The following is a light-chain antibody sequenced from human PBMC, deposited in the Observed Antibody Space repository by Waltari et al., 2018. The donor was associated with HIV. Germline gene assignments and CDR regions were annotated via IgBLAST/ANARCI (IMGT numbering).Light chain of an antibody. CDR1: RSDVGSYNV. J-gene: IGLJ3*02. Sequence: QSALPQPASVSGSPGQSITISCTGTRSDVGSYNVVPWYQQHPGKAPQIMIYEGSKRPSRGSKRFSGSKSGNTASLTISWVQAEDEAYYYRCSYSGSNTWVFGGGTKLTLL. V-gene: IGLV2-23*01. CDR2: EGS. CDR3: CSYSGSNTWV.